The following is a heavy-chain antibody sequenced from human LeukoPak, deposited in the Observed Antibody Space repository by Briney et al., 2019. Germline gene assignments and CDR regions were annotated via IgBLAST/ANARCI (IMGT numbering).Heavy chain of an antibody. CDR1: GYTFTSYY. D-gene: IGHD5-18*01. V-gene: IGHV1-69*13. Sequence: SVKVSCKASGYTFTSYYMHWVRQAPGQGLEWMGGIIPIFGTANYAQKFQGRVTITADESTSTAYMELSSLRSEDTAVYYCAKTEIQLWPTVYFDYWGQGTLVTVSS. J-gene: IGHJ4*02. CDR2: IIPIFGTA. CDR3: AKTEIQLWPTVYFDY.